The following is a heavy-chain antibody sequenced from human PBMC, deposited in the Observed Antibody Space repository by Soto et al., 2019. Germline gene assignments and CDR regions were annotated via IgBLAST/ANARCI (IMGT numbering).Heavy chain of an antibody. V-gene: IGHV1-69*12. CDR3: ASGIQLWLRRINNGYSG. Sequence: QVQLVQSGAEVKKPESSVKVSCKAPGGTFSTYAISWVRQAPGQGLEGMGGIIPMFGTANYAQRFQDRVTITAAESTNTVYLELSSLRSEATAVYFCASGIQLWLRRINNGYSGWGQGTLVTVSS. CDR2: IIPMFGTA. D-gene: IGHD5-18*01. J-gene: IGHJ4*02. CDR1: GGTFSTYA.